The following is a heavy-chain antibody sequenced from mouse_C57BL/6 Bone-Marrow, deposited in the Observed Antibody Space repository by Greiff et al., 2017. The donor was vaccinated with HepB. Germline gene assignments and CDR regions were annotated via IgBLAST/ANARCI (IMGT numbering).Heavy chain of an antibody. D-gene: IGHD1-1*01. CDR3: VRESITTVVATKYAMDY. CDR2: IRSKSSNYAT. V-gene: IGHV10-3*01. Sequence: EVQVVESGGGLVQPKGSLKLSCAASGFTFNTYAMHWVRQAPGKGLEWVARIRSKSSNYATYYADSVKDRFTISRDDSQSMLYLQMNNLKTKDTAMYYCVRESITTVVATKYAMDYWGQGTSVTVSS. J-gene: IGHJ4*01. CDR1: GFTFNTYA.